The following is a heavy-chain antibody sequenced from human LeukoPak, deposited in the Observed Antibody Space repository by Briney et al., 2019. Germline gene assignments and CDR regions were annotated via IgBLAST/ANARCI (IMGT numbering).Heavy chain of an antibody. V-gene: IGHV3-48*03. D-gene: IGHD6-13*01. CDR1: GFTFSSYE. CDR3: ARDDSSRWYNSFDI. CDR2: ISSSSSSNNI. J-gene: IGHJ3*02. Sequence: GGSLRLSCAAAGFTFSSYEMNWVRQAPGKGLEWVSYISSSSSSNNIYYSDSVKGRFTISRDHAKNSLYLQMNSLRVEDTAVYYCARDDSSRWYNSFDIWGQGTMVTVSS.